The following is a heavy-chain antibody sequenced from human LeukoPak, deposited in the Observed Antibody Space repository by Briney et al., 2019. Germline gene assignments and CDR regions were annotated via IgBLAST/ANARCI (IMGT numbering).Heavy chain of an antibody. Sequence: SETLPLTCGVSGGSISSGAYTWSWIRQPPGKGLEWIGHILHTGNAFYNPSLKSRVTISLDRSKNEFSLKVTSLTAADTAVYYCASGKRRGYSGYQPFDYWGQGTLATVSS. CDR2: ILHTGNA. CDR3: ASGKRRGYSGYQPFDY. D-gene: IGHD5-12*01. CDR1: GGSISSGAYT. J-gene: IGHJ4*02. V-gene: IGHV4-30-2*01.